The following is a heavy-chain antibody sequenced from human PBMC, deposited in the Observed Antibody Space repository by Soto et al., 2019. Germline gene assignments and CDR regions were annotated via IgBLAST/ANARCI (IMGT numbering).Heavy chain of an antibody. V-gene: IGHV3-23*01. Sequence: GESLKISCAASGFTFSSYAMSWVRQAPGKGLEWVSAISGSGGSTYYADSVKGRFTISRDNSKNTLYLQMNSLGAEDTAVYYCAKALGYSSSWGFQHWGQGTLVTVSS. D-gene: IGHD6-13*01. CDR3: AKALGYSSSWGFQH. J-gene: IGHJ1*01. CDR2: ISGSGGST. CDR1: GFTFSSYA.